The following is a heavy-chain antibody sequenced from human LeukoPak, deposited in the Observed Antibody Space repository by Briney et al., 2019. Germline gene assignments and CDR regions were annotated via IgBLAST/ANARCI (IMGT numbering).Heavy chain of an antibody. Sequence: ASVKVSCKASGYTFTSYDINWVRQATRQGLEWMGWMNPNSGNTGYAQKFQGRVTMTRNTSISTAYMELSSLRSEDTAVYYCARGRPRWELLSGFDYWGQGTLVTVSS. CDR1: GYTFTSYD. CDR2: MNPNSGNT. CDR3: ARGRPRWELLSGFDY. J-gene: IGHJ4*02. V-gene: IGHV1-8*01. D-gene: IGHD1-26*01.